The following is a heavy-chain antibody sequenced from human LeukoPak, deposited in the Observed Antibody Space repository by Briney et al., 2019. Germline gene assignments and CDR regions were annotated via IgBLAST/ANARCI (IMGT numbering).Heavy chain of an antibody. CDR3: ATEGALTGSNAAFDI. D-gene: IGHD3-9*01. CDR2: IWYDGSNK. J-gene: IGHJ3*02. V-gene: IGHV3-33*01. Sequence: PGGSLRLSCAASGFTFSSYGMHWVRQAPGKGLEWVAVIWYDGSNKYYADSVKGRFTISRDSSKNTLFLQMNSLRAEDTAVYYCATEGALTGSNAAFDIWGQGTMVTVSS. CDR1: GFTFSSYG.